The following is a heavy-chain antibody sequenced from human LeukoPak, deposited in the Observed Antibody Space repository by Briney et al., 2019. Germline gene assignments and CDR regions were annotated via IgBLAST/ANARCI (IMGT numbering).Heavy chain of an antibody. V-gene: IGHV1-2*06. CDR1: GYTFTGYY. CDR3: ARARWDYYGSGSPTY. J-gene: IGHJ4*02. CDR2: INPNSGGT. Sequence: ASVKVSCKASGYTFTGYYMHWVRQAPGHGLEWMGRINPNSGGTNYAQKFQGRVTMTRDTSISTAYMELSRLRSDDTAVYYCARARWDYYGSGSPTYWGQGTLVTVSS. D-gene: IGHD3-10*01.